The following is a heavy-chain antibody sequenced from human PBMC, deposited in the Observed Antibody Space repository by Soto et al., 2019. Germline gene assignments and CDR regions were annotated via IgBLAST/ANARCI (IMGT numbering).Heavy chain of an antibody. J-gene: IGHJ3*02. D-gene: IGHD5-18*01. CDR3: VKGGYSYGYSAFDI. Sequence: PWGSLRISCSSSGFIFRIYTIYWVRQAPGKGLEYVSAISNDGGTTYYADSVKGRFTISIDNSKNMLYLQMSSLRVEDTAVYYCVKGGYSYGYSAFDIWGKGTMVTVS. CDR2: ISNDGGTT. V-gene: IGHV3-64D*06. CDR1: GFIFRIYT.